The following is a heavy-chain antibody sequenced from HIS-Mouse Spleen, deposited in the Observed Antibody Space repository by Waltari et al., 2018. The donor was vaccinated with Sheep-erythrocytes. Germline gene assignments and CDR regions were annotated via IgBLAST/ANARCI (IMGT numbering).Heavy chain of an antibody. D-gene: IGHD6-6*01. Sequence: QGLEWMGWISAYNGNTNYAQKLQGRVTMTTDTSTSTAYMELRSLRSDDTAVYYCARDRGSSSPYYFDYWGQGTLVTVSS. CDR3: ARDRGSSSPYYFDY. V-gene: IGHV1-18*01. J-gene: IGHJ4*02. CDR2: ISAYNGNT.